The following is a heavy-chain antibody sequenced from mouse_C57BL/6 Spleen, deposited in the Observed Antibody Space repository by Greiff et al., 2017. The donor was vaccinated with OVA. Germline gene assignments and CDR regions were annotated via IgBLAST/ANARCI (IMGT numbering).Heavy chain of an antibody. J-gene: IGHJ2*01. V-gene: IGHV1-22*01. Sequence: VQLQQSGPELVKPGASVKMSCKASGYTFTDYNMHWVKQSHGKSLEWIGYINPNNGGTSYNQKFKGKVTLTVNKSSSTAYMELRSLTSEDSAVYYCARKKITTVVATDFGYWGQGTTLTV. CDR2: INPNNGGT. CDR1: GYTFTDYN. CDR3: ARKKITTVVATDFGY. D-gene: IGHD1-1*01.